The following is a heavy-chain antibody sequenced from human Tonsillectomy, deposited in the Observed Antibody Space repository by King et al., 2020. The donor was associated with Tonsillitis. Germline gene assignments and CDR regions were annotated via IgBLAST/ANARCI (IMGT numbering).Heavy chain of an antibody. CDR2: ISYDGSNK. D-gene: IGHD1-26*01. V-gene: IGHV3-30*18. J-gene: IGHJ4*02. Sequence: VQLVESGGGVVQPGRSLRLSCAASGFTFSSYGMHWVRQAPGKGLEWVAVISYDGSNKYYADSVKGRFTISRDNSKNTLYLQMNSLRAEDTAVYYCAKALFTFRSGSYFCVDYWGQGTLVTVSS. CDR1: GFTFSSYG. CDR3: AKALFTFRSGSYFCVDY.